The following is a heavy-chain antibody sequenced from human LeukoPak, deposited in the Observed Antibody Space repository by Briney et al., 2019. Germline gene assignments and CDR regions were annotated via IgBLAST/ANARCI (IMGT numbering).Heavy chain of an antibody. CDR2: IIPIFGTA. D-gene: IGHD3-22*01. CDR1: GGTFSSYA. J-gene: IGHJ6*02. V-gene: IGHV1-69*06. CDR3: ASTGGYPTYYYDSSGYYSGDEYYYYGMDV. Sequence: GASVKVSCKASGGTFSSYAISWVRQAPGQGLEWMGGIIPIFGTANYAQKFQGRVTITADKSTSTAYMELSSLRSEDTAVYYCASTGGYPTYYYDSSGYYSGDEYYYYGMDVWGQGTTVTVSS.